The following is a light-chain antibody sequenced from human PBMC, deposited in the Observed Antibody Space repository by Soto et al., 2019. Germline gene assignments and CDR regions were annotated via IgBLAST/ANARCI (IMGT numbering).Light chain of an antibody. CDR2: GAS. J-gene: IGKJ1*01. V-gene: IGKV3-20*01. CDR1: QSVSSSY. Sequence: EIVLTRSPGTLSLSPGERATLSCRASQSVSSSYLAWYQQKPGQAPRLLIYGASSRATGTPDRFSGSGSGTDFTLTISRLEPEDFAVYYCQHSGDFRWTFGLGTKVDIK. CDR3: QHSGDFRWT.